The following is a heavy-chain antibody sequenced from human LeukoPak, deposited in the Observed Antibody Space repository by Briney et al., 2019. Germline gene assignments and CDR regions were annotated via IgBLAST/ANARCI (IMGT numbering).Heavy chain of an antibody. D-gene: IGHD4-11*01. CDR1: RFTFRSYS. V-gene: IGHV3-48*02. CDR3: VRDYAYSFDF. Sequence: GGSLRLSCVSSRFTFRSYSMNWVRQAPGEGLEWVSYISASGDAIYYADSVKGRFTISRDNANSSLYPLMPPLNDLDTAVLYFVRDYAYSFDFWGQGTFVTVSS. CDR2: ISASGDAI. J-gene: IGHJ4*02.